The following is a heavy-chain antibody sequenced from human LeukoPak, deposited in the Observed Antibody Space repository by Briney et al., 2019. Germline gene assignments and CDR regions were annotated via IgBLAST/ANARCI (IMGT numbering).Heavy chain of an antibody. Sequence: PSETLSLTCTVSGGSTSSSSYYWSWIRQPPGKGLEWIGEINHSGSTNYNPSLKSRVTISVDTSKNQFSLKLSSVTAADTAVYYCARSQGDYGGNSVMAPFDYWGQGTLVTVSS. CDR2: INHSGST. CDR3: ARSQGDYGGNSVMAPFDY. V-gene: IGHV4-39*07. J-gene: IGHJ4*02. CDR1: GGSTSSSSYY. D-gene: IGHD4-23*01.